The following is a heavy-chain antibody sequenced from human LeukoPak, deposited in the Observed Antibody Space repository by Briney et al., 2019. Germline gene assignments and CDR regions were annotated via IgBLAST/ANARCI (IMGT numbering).Heavy chain of an antibody. Sequence: GGSLRLSCAASGFAFREYWMHWVRQTPGTGLMWVARINDGGTYTAYADSVKGRFTVSRDNAENTLYLQMNTLRVEDTAIYYCAREIKIQGFRAFDFCGQGTPVTVSS. CDR2: INDGGTYT. D-gene: IGHD3-10*01. J-gene: IGHJ4*02. CDR3: AREIKIQGFRAFDF. V-gene: IGHV3-74*01. CDR1: GFAFREYW.